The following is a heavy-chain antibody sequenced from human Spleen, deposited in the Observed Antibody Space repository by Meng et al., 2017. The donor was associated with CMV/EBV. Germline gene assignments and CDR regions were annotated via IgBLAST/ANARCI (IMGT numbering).Heavy chain of an antibody. V-gene: IGHV3-11*05. D-gene: IGHD4-17*01. CDR3: TTVHYYGARSNDY. CDR1: GFTFSDYY. J-gene: IGHJ4*02. Sequence: QVQLVESGGGLVKPGGSXRLSCAASGFTFSDYYMSWIRQAPGKGLEWVSYISSSSSYTNYADSVKGRFTISRDNAKNSLYLQMNSLRAEDTAVYYCTTVHYYGARSNDYWGQGTLVTVSS. CDR2: ISSSSSYT.